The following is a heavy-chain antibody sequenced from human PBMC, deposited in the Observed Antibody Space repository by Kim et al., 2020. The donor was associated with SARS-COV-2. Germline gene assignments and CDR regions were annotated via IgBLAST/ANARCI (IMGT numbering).Heavy chain of an antibody. CDR1: GYSFTSYW. V-gene: IGHV5-51*01. J-gene: IGHJ5*02. D-gene: IGHD2-21*02. CDR2: IYPGDSDT. Sequence: GESLQISCKGSGYSFTSYWIGWVRQMPGKGLEWMGIIYPGDSDTRYSPSFQGQVTISADKSISTAYLQWSSLKASDTAMYYCARLAYCGGDCYLGWFDPWGQGTLVTVSS. CDR3: ARLAYCGGDCYLGWFDP.